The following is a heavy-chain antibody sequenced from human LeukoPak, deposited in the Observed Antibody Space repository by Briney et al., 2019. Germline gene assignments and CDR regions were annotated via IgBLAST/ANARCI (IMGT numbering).Heavy chain of an antibody. CDR1: GGSFSGSY. CDR3: ARGLAGANPRRVYYYGMDV. D-gene: IGHD4/OR15-4a*01. J-gene: IGHJ6*02. Sequence: PSETLSLTCAVYGGSFSGSYWSWIRQPPGKGLEWIGEINHSGSTNYNPSLKSRVTISVDTSKNQFSLKLSSVTAADTAVYYCARGLAGANPRRVYYYGMDVWGQGTTVTVSS. CDR2: INHSGST. V-gene: IGHV4-34*01.